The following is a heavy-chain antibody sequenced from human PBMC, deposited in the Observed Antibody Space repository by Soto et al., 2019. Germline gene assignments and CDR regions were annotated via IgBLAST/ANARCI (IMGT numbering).Heavy chain of an antibody. CDR1: GDSISSGNKY. V-gene: IGHV4-30-4*01. Sequence: TLSLTCTVSGDSISSGNKYWSWIRQAPGKGLEWIGYIFSSGTTYYNPSLKSRLTMSLDTSQNQFSLRLASVTDADSAVYYCARVPSPFDYYYAMDVWGQGTTVTVSS. CDR2: IFSSGTT. CDR3: ARVPSPFDYYYAMDV. D-gene: IGHD3-16*01. J-gene: IGHJ6*02.